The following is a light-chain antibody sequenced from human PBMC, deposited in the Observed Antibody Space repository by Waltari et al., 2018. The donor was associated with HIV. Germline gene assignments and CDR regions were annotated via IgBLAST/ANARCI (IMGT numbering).Light chain of an antibody. Sequence: QPALIQPPSASGSPGQSVTISCTGTSGDIGNYDYVSWYQQHPGKAPQLNIYEVSQRSSGVPDRFSGSKSGNTASLTVSGLQAEDEADYYCASYAGHDRFVLLGGGTKVTVL. CDR1: SGDIGNYDY. J-gene: IGLJ2*01. CDR3: ASYAGHDRFVL. V-gene: IGLV2-8*01. CDR2: EVS.